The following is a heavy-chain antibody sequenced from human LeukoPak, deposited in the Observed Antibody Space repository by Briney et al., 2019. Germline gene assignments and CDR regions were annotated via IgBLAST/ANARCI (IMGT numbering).Heavy chain of an antibody. CDR3: ATSDSTRYFNY. D-gene: IGHD5-18*01. V-gene: IGHV4-30-2*01. Sequence: SQTLSLTCAVSGGSISSGGYSWSWIRQPPGKGLEWIGYIYHSGTTNYNPSLKSRVTISVDKSKNQFSLNLNSVTAADTAVYYCATSDSTRYFNYWGQGALVTASS. CDR2: IYHSGTT. J-gene: IGHJ4*02. CDR1: GGSISSGGYS.